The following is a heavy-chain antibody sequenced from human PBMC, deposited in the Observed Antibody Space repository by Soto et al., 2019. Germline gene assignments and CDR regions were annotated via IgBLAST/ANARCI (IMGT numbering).Heavy chain of an antibody. CDR2: ISSNGIGT. CDR3: ARRARADYYYMDV. V-gene: IGHV3-64*01. D-gene: IGHD6-6*01. CDR1: GFTFSSDA. J-gene: IGHJ6*03. Sequence: EVQLVESGGGLAQPGGSLRLSCAASGFTFSSDAMDWVRQAPGKGLEYVSGISSNGIGTYYASSVKGRFTISRDNSRDTVYHQMDSLRPEDMAVYYCARRARADYYYMDVWGKGTTVTVS.